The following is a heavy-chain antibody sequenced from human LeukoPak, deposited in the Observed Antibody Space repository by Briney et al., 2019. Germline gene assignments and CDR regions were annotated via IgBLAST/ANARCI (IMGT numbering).Heavy chain of an antibody. D-gene: IGHD5-24*01. CDR1: GFTFTSYA. CDR2: IWYDGSNK. Sequence: GGSLRLSCAASGFTFTSYAMSWVRQAPGKGLEWVAVIWYDGSNKYYADSVKGRFTISRDNSKNTLYLQMNSLRAEDTAVYYCAGEIEMALGYWGQGTLVTVSS. V-gene: IGHV3-33*08. CDR3: AGEIEMALGY. J-gene: IGHJ4*02.